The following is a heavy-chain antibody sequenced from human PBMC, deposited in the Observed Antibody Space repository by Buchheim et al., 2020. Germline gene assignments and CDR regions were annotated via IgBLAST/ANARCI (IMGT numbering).Heavy chain of an antibody. J-gene: IGHJ5*02. CDR1: GFTFSSYA. D-gene: IGHD6-19*01. CDR2: ISGRGGST. V-gene: IGHV3-23*01. CDR3: ARDPPQSGWSFAA. Sequence: EVQLLESGGGLVQPGGSLRLSCAASGFTFSSYAMSWVRQAPGKGLEWVSAISGRGGSTYYADSVKGRVTISRDNSKTTLSMQMNSLRVEDTAVYYCARDPPQSGWSFAAWGQGTL.